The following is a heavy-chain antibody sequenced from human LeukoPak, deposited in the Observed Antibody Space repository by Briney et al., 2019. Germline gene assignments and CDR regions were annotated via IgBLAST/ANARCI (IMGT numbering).Heavy chain of an antibody. V-gene: IGHV3-9*01. CDR1: GFTFDDYA. CDR2: ISWNSGNI. J-gene: IGHJ4*02. D-gene: IGHD5-18*01. Sequence: GGSLRLSCAASGFTFDDYAMHWVRQAPGKGLEWVSGISWNSGNIGYADSVKGRFTISRDNAKNSLYLQMNSLRAEDTAVYYCAKALWDVDTAMGVDYWGQGTLVTVSS. CDR3: AKALWDVDTAMGVDY.